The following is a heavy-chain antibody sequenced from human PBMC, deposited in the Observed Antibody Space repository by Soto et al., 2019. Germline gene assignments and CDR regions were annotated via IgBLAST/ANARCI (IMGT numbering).Heavy chain of an antibody. J-gene: IGHJ3*02. CDR2: IWHDSSNK. D-gene: IGHD1-1*01. V-gene: IGHV3-33*01. CDR3: TRESMTQQWHAFVI. Sequence: GGSLRLSCVASGFSFSNYGMSWVRQAPGKGLEWVAVIWHDSSNKFYADSVRGRFTISRDNSKNKLFLQMSGLGADDTAVYYCTRESMTQQWHAFVIWGRGTRVTVSS. CDR1: GFSFSNYG.